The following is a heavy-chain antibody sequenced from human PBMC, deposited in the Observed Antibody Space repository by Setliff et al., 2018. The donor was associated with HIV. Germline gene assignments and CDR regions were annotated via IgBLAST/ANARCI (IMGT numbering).Heavy chain of an antibody. CDR2: IYDTGDT. D-gene: IGHD1-26*01. V-gene: IGHV4-39*01. Sequence: SETLSLTCTVTDDSLSRSDFYWAWIRQPPEKGLEWVASIYDTGDTHYNPSLKSRVTISRDMSKNQFSLKLGSVTAADTAVYFCATSEWELIDFDYWGQGTLVTVSS. CDR1: DDSLSRSDFY. J-gene: IGHJ4*02. CDR3: ATSEWELIDFDY.